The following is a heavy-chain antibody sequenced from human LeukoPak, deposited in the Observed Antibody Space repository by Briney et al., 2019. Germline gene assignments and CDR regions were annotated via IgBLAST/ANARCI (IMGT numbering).Heavy chain of an antibody. J-gene: IGHJ4*02. D-gene: IGHD4/OR15-4a*01. CDR3: VRDTLGEGDDANYAVYYFDY. CDR2: IKQDGTEK. Sequence: GGSLRLSCAVSGFTVSGNYMSWVRQAPGKGLEWVANIKQDGTEKYYVDSVKGRFTISRDNAKNSLDLQMNSLRAEDTAVYYCVRDTLGEGDDANYAVYYFDYWGQGTLVTVSS. CDR1: GFTVSGNY. V-gene: IGHV3-7*01.